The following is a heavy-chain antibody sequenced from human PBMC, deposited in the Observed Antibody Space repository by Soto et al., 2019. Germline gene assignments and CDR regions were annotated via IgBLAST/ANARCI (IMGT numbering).Heavy chain of an antibody. V-gene: IGHV1-2*02. J-gene: IGHJ4*02. CDR3: ARDGSTIGLLGY. CDR1: GYTFTGYY. D-gene: IGHD2-21*01. Sequence: ASVKVSCKASGYTFTGYYMHWVRQAPGQGLEWMGWINPNSGGTNYAQKFQGRVTMTRDTSISTAYMEMRRLRSDETAVYYCARDGSTIGLLGYWGPGTLVTASS. CDR2: INPNSGGT.